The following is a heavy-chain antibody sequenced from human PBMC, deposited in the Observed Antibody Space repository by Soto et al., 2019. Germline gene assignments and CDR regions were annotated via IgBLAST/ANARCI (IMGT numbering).Heavy chain of an antibody. Sequence: ASVKVSCKASGYTFTSCYMHWVRQAPGQGLEWMGIINPSGGSTSYAQKFQGRVTMTRDTSTSTVYMELSSLGSEDTAVYYCARVLKQQLVRRYYFDYWGQGTLVTVSS. J-gene: IGHJ4*02. CDR1: GYTFTSCY. D-gene: IGHD6-13*01. CDR3: ARVLKQQLVRRYYFDY. V-gene: IGHV1-46*01. CDR2: INPSGGST.